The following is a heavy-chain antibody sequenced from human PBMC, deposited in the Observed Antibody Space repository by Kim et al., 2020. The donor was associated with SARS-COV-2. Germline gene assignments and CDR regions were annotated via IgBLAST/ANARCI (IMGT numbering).Heavy chain of an antibody. J-gene: IGHJ4*02. Sequence: GGSLRLSCAASGLTLSDHYMDWVRQAPGKGLEWVARSRNRGSSYTTEYAASVKGRFTFSRGESGNSLYLQMNSLRTEDTAIYYCARVHNSAWSGAFFDDCGQGTLVTVSS. CDR3: ARVHNSAWSGAFFDD. CDR1: GLTLSDHY. D-gene: IGHD3-22*01. V-gene: IGHV3-72*01. CDR2: SRNRGSSYTT.